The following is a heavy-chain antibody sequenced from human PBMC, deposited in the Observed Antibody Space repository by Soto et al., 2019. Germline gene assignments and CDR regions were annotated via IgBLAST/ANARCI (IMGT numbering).Heavy chain of an antibody. CDR1: GFTFSGYA. CDR3: AKAGRSGYFDY. D-gene: IGHD2-15*01. V-gene: IGHV3-23*01. Sequence: GGSLRLACAASGFTFSGYAMIWVRQAPGRGRGWVSAISGSGGNTYYADSVKGRCTISRDGARETLYLQMNSLRAEDTAVYYCAKAGRSGYFDYWCPGTRVTVSA. CDR2: ISGSGGNT. J-gene: IGHJ4*02.